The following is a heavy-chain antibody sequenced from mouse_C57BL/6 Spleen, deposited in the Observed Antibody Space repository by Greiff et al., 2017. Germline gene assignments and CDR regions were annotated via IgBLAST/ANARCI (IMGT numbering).Heavy chain of an antibody. CDR3: ARSGYYFDY. Sequence: EVKLVESGGGLVQPRGSLSLSCAASGFTFTDYYMSWVRQPPGKALEWLGFIRNKANGYTTEYSASVKGRFTISRDNSQSILYLQMNALRAEDSATYYCARSGYYFDYWGQGTTLTVSS. CDR2: IRNKANGYTT. J-gene: IGHJ2*01. CDR1: GFTFTDYY. V-gene: IGHV7-3*01.